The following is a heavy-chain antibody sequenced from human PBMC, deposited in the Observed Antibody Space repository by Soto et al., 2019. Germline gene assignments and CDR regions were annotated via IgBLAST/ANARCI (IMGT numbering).Heavy chain of an antibody. Sequence: PGGSLRLSCAASGFTFSNAWMSWVRQAPGKGLEWVGRIKSKTDGGTTDYAAPVKGRFTISRDDSKNTLYLQMNSLRAEDTAVYYCARDAGPSSWYQFDYWGQGT. CDR3: ARDAGPSSWYQFDY. V-gene: IGHV3-15*01. CDR1: GFTFSNAW. J-gene: IGHJ4*02. D-gene: IGHD6-13*01. CDR2: IKSKTDGGTT.